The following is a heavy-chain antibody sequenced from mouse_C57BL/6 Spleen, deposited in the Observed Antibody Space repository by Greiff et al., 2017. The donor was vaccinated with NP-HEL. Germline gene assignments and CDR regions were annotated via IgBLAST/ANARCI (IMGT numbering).Heavy chain of an antibody. J-gene: IGHJ3*01. Sequence: QVQLQQSGAELVKPGASVKLSCKASGYTFTSYWMHWVKQRPGQGLEWIGMIHPNSGSTNYNEKFKSKATLTVDKSSSTAYMQLSSLTSEDSAVYYGARLDYGSSYVAYWGQGTLVTVSA. V-gene: IGHV1-64*01. CDR3: ARLDYGSSYVAY. D-gene: IGHD1-1*01. CDR1: GYTFTSYW. CDR2: IHPNSGST.